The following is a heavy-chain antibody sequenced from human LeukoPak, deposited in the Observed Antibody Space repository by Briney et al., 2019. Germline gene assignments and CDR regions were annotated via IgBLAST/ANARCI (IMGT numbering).Heavy chain of an antibody. D-gene: IGHD1-14*01. V-gene: IGHV4-4*07. CDR3: VRTNPWDLTYYFDY. J-gene: IGHJ4*02. Sequence: SETLSLTCTVSDTSIYTYYWSWIRQPAGKGLEWIGHIYATGTTNYNPSLKSRVTISVDTSKNQFSLRLTSVTAADTAVYYCVRTNPWDLTYYFDYWGQGTLVTVSS. CDR2: IYATGTT. CDR1: DTSIYTYY.